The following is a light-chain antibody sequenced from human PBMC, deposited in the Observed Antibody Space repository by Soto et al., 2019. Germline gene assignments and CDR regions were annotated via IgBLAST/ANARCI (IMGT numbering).Light chain of an antibody. J-gene: IGKJ1*01. Sequence: IVMTQSLDSLAVSRCDTSTINCNSSQSILYSSNNKICLAWYQQKPGQPPKVLIYWASTRESGVPDRFSGSGSGTDFTLTINNLQAEDVAVYYCHQYYNIPWTFGQGTKVDIK. V-gene: IGKV4-1*01. CDR3: HQYYNIPWT. CDR2: WAS. CDR1: QSILYSSNNKIC.